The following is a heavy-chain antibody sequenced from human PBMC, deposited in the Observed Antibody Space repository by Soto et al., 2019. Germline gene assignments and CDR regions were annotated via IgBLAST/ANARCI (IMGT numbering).Heavy chain of an antibody. CDR1: GYTFTGYY. J-gene: IGHJ6*02. CDR2: INPNSGGT. Sequence: ASVKVSCKASGYTFTGYYMHWVRQAPGQGLEWMGWINPNSGGTNYAQKFQGRVTMTRDTSISTAYMELSRLRSDDTAVYYCARGPYYDFWSGSLTYYYYGMDVWGQ. D-gene: IGHD3-3*01. CDR3: ARGPYYDFWSGSLTYYYYGMDV. V-gene: IGHV1-2*02.